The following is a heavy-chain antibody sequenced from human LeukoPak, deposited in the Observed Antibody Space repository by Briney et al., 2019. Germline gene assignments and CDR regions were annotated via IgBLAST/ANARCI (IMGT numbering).Heavy chain of an antibody. V-gene: IGHV3-23*01. CDR1: GFAFSGFA. CDR2: ISGSGGNT. Sequence: HPGGSLRLSCSASGFAFSGFAMGWVRQAPGKGLEWVSSISGSGGNTYYADSVEGRFTISRDNSKNTLYLQMNSLRAEDTALYYCARGRGGDYVPSRFDYWGQGTLVTVPS. CDR3: ARGRGGDYVPSRFDY. J-gene: IGHJ4*02. D-gene: IGHD4-17*01.